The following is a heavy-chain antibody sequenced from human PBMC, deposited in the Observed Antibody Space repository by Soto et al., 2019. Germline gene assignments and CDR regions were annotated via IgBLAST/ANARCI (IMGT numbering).Heavy chain of an antibody. D-gene: IGHD2-15*01. Sequence: TLSLTCAVSGGSISSGGYSWSWIRQPPGKGLEWIGYIYHSGSTYYNPSLKSRVTISVDRSKNQFSLKLSSVTAADTAVYYCARDGRGLGWPEHWGQGTLVTVSS. CDR3: ARDGRGLGWPEH. CDR2: IYHSGST. J-gene: IGHJ4*02. CDR1: GGSISSGGYS. V-gene: IGHV4-30-2*01.